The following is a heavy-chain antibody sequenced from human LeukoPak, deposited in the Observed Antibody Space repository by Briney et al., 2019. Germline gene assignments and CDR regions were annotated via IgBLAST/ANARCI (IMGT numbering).Heavy chain of an antibody. J-gene: IGHJ1*01. D-gene: IGHD3-10*01. CDR2: ISYDGSNK. CDR3: AKGYAVNYYGSGSYSEYFQH. CDR1: GFTSSSYG. V-gene: IGHV3-30*18. Sequence: GRSLRLSCAASGFTSSSYGMHWVRQAPGKGLEWVAVISYDGSNKYYADSVKGRFTISRDNSKNTLYLQMNSLRAEDTAVYYCAKGYAVNYYGSGSYSEYFQHWGQGTLVTVSS.